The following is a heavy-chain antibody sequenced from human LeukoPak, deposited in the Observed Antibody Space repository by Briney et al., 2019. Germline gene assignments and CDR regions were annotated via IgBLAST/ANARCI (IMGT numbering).Heavy chain of an antibody. D-gene: IGHD3-9*01. CDR2: IYTSGST. J-gene: IGHJ2*01. CDR1: GGSISSYY. V-gene: IGHV4-4*07. Sequence: SETLSLTCTVSGGSISSYYWIWIRQPAGKGLEWIGRIYTSGSTNYNPSLKSPVTMSVDTSKNQFSLKLSSVTAADTAVYYCARDRPSGYYDILTGYYNHWYFALWGRGTLVTVSS. CDR3: ARDRPSGYYDILTGYYNHWYFAL.